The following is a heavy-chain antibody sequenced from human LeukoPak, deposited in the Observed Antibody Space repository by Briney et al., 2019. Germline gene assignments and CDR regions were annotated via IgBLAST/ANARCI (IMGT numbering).Heavy chain of an antibody. J-gene: IGHJ4*02. CDR1: GFTFSSYW. CDR3: AGALGYSNTDY. D-gene: IGHD4-11*01. V-gene: IGHV3-74*01. CDR2: INSDGSYT. Sequence: AGSLRLSCAVSGFTFSSYWMHWVRQAPGKGLVWVSRINSDGSYTNYADSVKGRFTISRDNAKNTLYLQMNSLRAEDTAVYYCAGALGYSNTDYWGQGTLVTVSS.